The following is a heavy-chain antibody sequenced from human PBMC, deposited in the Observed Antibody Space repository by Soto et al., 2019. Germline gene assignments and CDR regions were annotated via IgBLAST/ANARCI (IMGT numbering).Heavy chain of an antibody. CDR2: IYPGDSDT. CDR3: ARTSAAGKYYYGMVV. Sequence: RGESLKISCKGSGYSFTSYWIGWVRQMPGKGLEWMGIIYPGDSDTRYSPSFQGQVTISADKSISTAYLQWSSLKASDTAMYYCARTSAAGKYYYGMVVWGQGTTVTVSS. J-gene: IGHJ6*02. D-gene: IGHD6-13*01. V-gene: IGHV5-51*01. CDR1: GYSFTSYW.